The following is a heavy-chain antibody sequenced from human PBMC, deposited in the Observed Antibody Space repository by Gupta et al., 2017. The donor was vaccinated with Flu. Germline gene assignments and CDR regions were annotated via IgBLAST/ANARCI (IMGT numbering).Heavy chain of an antibody. CDR2: IYYSGST. CDR1: YY. CDR3: ARGSPPYDFWSGYDFDY. V-gene: IGHV4-31*02. J-gene: IGHJ4*02. Sequence: YYWSWIRQHPGKGLEWIGYIYYSGSTYYNPSLKSRVTISVDTSKNQFSLKLSSVTAADTAVYYCARGSPPYDFWSGYDFDYWGQGTLVTVSS. D-gene: IGHD3-3*01.